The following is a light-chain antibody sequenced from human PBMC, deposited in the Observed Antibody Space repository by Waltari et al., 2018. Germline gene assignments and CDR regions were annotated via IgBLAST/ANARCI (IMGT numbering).Light chain of an antibody. CDR1: QVVSSN. Sequence: EIVMTQSPATLSVSPGEGATLSCRASQVVSSNLAWYQQKPGQAPRLLIYGASTRATGIPARFSGRGSGTEFTLSISSLQSEDFAVYYCQQYHNWPPVTFGQGTKVEIK. V-gene: IGKV3-15*01. CDR3: QQYHNWPPVT. CDR2: GAS. J-gene: IGKJ1*01.